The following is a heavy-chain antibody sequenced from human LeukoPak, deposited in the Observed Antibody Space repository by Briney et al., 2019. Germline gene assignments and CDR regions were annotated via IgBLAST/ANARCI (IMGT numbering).Heavy chain of an antibody. CDR1: GFTFSSYA. V-gene: IGHV3-23*01. D-gene: IGHD6-19*01. Sequence: SGGSLRLSCAASGFTFSSYAMSWVRQAPGKGLEWVSAISGSGGSTYYADSVKGRFTISRDNSKNTLYLQMNSLRAEDTAVYYCAKSPGSIGYSCGWDHRDEYFQHWGQGTLVTVSS. J-gene: IGHJ1*01. CDR2: ISGSGGST. CDR3: AKSPGSIGYSCGWDHRDEYFQH.